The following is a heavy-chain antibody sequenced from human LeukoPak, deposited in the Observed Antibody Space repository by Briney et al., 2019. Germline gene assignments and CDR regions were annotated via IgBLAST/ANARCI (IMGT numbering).Heavy chain of an antibody. CDR1: GYTVTSYG. CDR2: SSAYNGNT. CDR3: ASVSQGWYGVAFDI. V-gene: IGHV1-18*01. D-gene: IGHD6-19*01. Sequence: ASVKVSCKASGYTVTSYGISWVRQAPRQGLEWMGWSSAYNGNTNYAQILRGRVTMTTDTSTSTAYMELRSLRSDDTAVYYCASVSQGWYGVAFDIWGQGTMVTVSS. J-gene: IGHJ3*02.